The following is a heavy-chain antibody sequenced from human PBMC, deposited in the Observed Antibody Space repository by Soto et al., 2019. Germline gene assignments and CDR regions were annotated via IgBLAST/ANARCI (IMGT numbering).Heavy chain of an antibody. Sequence: GGSLRFSCAASGFTFSSYAMSWVRQAPGKGLEWVSAISGSGGSTYYADSVKGRFTISRDNSKNTLYLQMNSLRAEDTAVYYCAKEKDNYDFWSGYYVWGQGTLVTVSS. CDR3: AKEKDNYDFWSGYYV. V-gene: IGHV3-23*01. J-gene: IGHJ4*02. CDR2: ISGSGGST. CDR1: GFTFSSYA. D-gene: IGHD3-3*01.